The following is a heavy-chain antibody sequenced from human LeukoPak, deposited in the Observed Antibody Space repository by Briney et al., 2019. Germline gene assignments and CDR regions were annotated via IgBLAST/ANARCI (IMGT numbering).Heavy chain of an antibody. CDR3: ARAGTGHNWFDP. CDR2: INPSGGST. D-gene: IGHD3/OR15-3a*01. Sequence: ASVKVSCKASGYTFTSYYMHWLRQAPGQGLEWMGIINPSGGSTTYAQKFQGRVTMTRDMSTSTVYMEVSSLTSEDTTVYYCARAGTGHNWFDPWGQGTLVTVSS. CDR1: GYTFTSYY. J-gene: IGHJ5*02. V-gene: IGHV1-46*01.